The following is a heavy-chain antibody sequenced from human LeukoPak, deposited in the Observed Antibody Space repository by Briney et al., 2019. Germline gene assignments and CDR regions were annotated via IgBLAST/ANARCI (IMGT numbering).Heavy chain of an antibody. J-gene: IGHJ4*02. CDR2: INPSGGST. CDR3: ARDHSRSPYSSGWYNPGPTPRPGYYFDY. CDR1: GYTFTSYY. Sequence: ASVKVSCKASGYTFTSYYMHWVRQAPGQGLEWMGIINPSGGSTSYPQKFQGRVTMTRDTSTSTVYMELSSLRSEDTAVYYCARDHSRSPYSSGWYNPGPTPRPGYYFDYWGQGTLVTVSS. V-gene: IGHV1-46*01. D-gene: IGHD6-19*01.